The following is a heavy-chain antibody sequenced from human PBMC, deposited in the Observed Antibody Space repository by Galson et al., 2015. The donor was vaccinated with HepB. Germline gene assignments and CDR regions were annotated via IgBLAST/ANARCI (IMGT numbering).Heavy chain of an antibody. CDR1: GYIFTGYD. V-gene: IGHV1-2*06. D-gene: IGHD3-3*01. CDR2: INPNSGGT. CDR3: ARSGRDFWSGYFNWLDP. J-gene: IGHJ5*02. Sequence: SVKVSCKASGYIFTGYDMHWVRQAPGQGLEWMGRINPNSGGTNYAQKFQGRVTMTRDTPISTAYMELSRLRSDDTAVYYCARSGRDFWSGYFNWLDPWGQGTPVTVSS.